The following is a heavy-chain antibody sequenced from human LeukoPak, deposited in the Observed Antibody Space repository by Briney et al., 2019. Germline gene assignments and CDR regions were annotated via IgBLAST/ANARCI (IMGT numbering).Heavy chain of an antibody. V-gene: IGHV3-48*02. CDR1: GFTFSSYS. CDR3: ARGQGIAATNWFDP. D-gene: IGHD6-13*01. J-gene: IGHJ5*02. Sequence: GGSLRLSCAASGFTFSSYSMNWVRQAPGKGLEWVSYISSSSSTIYYADSVKGRFTISRDNAKNSLYPQMNSLRDEDTAVYYCARGQGIAATNWFDPWGQGTLVTVSS. CDR2: ISSSSSTI.